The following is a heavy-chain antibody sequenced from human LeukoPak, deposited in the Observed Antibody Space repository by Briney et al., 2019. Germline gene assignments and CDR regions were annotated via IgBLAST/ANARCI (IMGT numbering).Heavy chain of an antibody. J-gene: IGHJ4*02. CDR1: GYSFSSYG. CDR3: ARVAGTYRNYFDY. V-gene: IGHV1-18*01. CDR2: ISAYNGNT. D-gene: IGHD6-19*01. Sequence: ASVKVSCKASGYSFSSYGITWVRQAPGQGLEWMGWISAYNGNTNYAQNLQGRVTMTTDTSTSTVYMELRSLRSDGTAVYYCARVAGTYRNYFDYWGQGTLVTVSS.